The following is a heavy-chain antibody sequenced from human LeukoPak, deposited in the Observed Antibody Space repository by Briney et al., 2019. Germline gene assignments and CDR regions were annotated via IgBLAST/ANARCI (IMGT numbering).Heavy chain of an antibody. CDR1: GYAFTSYG. CDR3: ARDDLYSGSGSPVFFDY. D-gene: IGHD3-10*01. CDR2: NSAYNDNT. Sequence: ASVKVSCKASGYAFTSYGISWVRPAHGQGLEWMGWNSAYNDNTNYAQKFQGRVTMTTDTSTNTAYMELRSLRSDDTAVYYCARDDLYSGSGSPVFFDYWGQGTLVTVSS. J-gene: IGHJ4*02. V-gene: IGHV1-18*01.